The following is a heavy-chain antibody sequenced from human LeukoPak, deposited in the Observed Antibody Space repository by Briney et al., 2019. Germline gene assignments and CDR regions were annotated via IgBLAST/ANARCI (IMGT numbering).Heavy chain of an antibody. CDR3: AKDLDNLIRGVACS. Sequence: GGSLRLSCAASGFTFSSYSMNWVRQAPGKGLEWVSTVSGSADTTNYADSVKGRFTISRDTSKNTLYLQMNSLRAEDTAVYYCAKDLDNLIRGVACSWGQGTLVTVSS. D-gene: IGHD3-10*01. J-gene: IGHJ4*02. CDR2: VSGSADTT. V-gene: IGHV3-23*01. CDR1: GFTFSSYS.